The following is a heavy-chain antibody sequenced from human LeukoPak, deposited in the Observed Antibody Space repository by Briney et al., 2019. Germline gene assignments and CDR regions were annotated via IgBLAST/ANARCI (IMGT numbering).Heavy chain of an antibody. CDR3: ARGYDFWSGYLAY. CDR1: GFTFWSYG. Sequence: GGSLRLSCAASGFTFWSYGMHWVRQAPGKGLEWVAVISYDGNNKYYGDSVKGRFTISRDNSKNTLYLEMNSLRAEDTAVYYCARGYDFWSGYLAYWGQGTLVTVSS. D-gene: IGHD3-3*01. J-gene: IGHJ4*02. V-gene: IGHV3-30*03. CDR2: ISYDGNNK.